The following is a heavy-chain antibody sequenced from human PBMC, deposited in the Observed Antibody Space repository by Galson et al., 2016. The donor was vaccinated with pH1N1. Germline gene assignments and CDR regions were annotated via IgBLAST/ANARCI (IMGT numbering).Heavy chain of an antibody. CDR2: ISHSGST. V-gene: IGHV4-30-4*01. J-gene: IGHJ5*02. Sequence: TLSLTCSVSGGPFSSGGSCWTWIRQSPGKGLEWIGDISHSGSTSVNPSLKSRLTLSVDTSNNQFSLKLNSVTASDTAVYYCARVGRYDDSGEYHGYSLNWLDPRGQGTLVTVSS. D-gene: IGHD2-15*01. CDR1: GGPFSSGGSC. CDR3: ARVGRYDDSGEYHGYSLNWLDP.